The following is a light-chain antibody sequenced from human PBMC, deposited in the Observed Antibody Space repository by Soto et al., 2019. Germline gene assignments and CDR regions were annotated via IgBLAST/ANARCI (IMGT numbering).Light chain of an antibody. CDR2: DAS. Sequence: EIVLTQSPDTLALSPGQRATLSCRASQSVSSDLAGYQQKPGQAPRLLIYDASNRATGIPARFSGSGSGTDFTLPISSLEPEDFAVYYCQQRSNWPPITFGQGTRLEI. V-gene: IGKV3-11*01. CDR3: QQRSNWPPIT. CDR1: QSVSSD. J-gene: IGKJ5*01.